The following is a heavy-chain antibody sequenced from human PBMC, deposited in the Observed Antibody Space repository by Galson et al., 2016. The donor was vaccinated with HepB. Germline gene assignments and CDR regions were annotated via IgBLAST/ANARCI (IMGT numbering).Heavy chain of an antibody. CDR1: GFTFSSCA. CDR3: AKHSRDYSDSGGYYYGRHFDV. CDR2: IGGGGSS. V-gene: IGHV3-23*01. Sequence: SLRLSCAASGFTFSSCAMSWVRQAPGKGLEWVSAIGGGGSSYYADSVKGRFTISRDNSKNTLYLQMNSLRAEDTAVYYCAKHSRDYSDSGGYYYGRHFDVWGRGTLVTVSS. J-gene: IGHJ2*01. D-gene: IGHD3-22*01.